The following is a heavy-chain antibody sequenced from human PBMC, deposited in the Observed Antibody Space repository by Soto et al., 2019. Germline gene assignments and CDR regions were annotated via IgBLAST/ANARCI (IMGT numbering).Heavy chain of an antibody. CDR2: FYYSGST. D-gene: IGHD2-2*01. J-gene: IGHJ6*02. Sequence: SETLSLTCTVSGGSISSSSYSWGWIRQPPGKGPEWIGTFYYSGSTYYNPSLKSRVTISVDTTKNQFFLKLNSVTAADTAVYYCARLQGYCIDTRCSGHYALDVRGQGTTVTVSS. CDR3: ARLQGYCIDTRCSGHYALDV. V-gene: IGHV4-39*01. CDR1: GGSISSSSYS.